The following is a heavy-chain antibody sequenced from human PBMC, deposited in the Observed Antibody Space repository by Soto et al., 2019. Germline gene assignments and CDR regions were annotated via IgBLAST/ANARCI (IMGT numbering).Heavy chain of an antibody. J-gene: IGHJ6*02. D-gene: IGHD6-13*01. V-gene: IGHV4-4*07. Sequence: SETLSLTCTVSGGSISTYYWSWIRQPAGKGLEWIGRIDTSGNTNYNPSVKSRVTMSVDTSKKQFSLKLTSVTAADTAVYYCARYSSNWFQTEGMDVWGQGTTVTVSS. CDR1: GGSISTYY. CDR3: ARYSSNWFQTEGMDV. CDR2: IDTSGNT.